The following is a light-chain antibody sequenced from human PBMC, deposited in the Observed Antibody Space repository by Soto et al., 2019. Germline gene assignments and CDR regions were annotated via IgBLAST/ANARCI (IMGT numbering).Light chain of an antibody. CDR1: QDISDD. CDR2: GAL. CDR3: LQNHNYPRT. Sequence: AIQMTQSPSSLSASVGDRVTITCRASQDISDDVGWYQQTPGKAPKLLISGALRLQSGVPSRFSGSGSCAAFTLTITSLRPEDSATYYCLQNHNYPRTFGQGTKVEI. V-gene: IGKV1-6*01. J-gene: IGKJ1*01.